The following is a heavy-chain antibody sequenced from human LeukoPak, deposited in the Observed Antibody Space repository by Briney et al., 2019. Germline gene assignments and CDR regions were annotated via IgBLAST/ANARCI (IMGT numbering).Heavy chain of an antibody. CDR1: GFTFSSYA. D-gene: IGHD6-19*01. Sequence: GGSLRLSCAASGFTFSSYAMHWVRQAPGKGLEWVAVISYDGSNKYYADSVKGRFTISRDYSKNTLYLQMNSLRAEDTAVYYCARGPIAVAGIFAYWGQGTLVTVSS. CDR3: ARGPIAVAGIFAY. J-gene: IGHJ4*02. CDR2: ISYDGSNK. V-gene: IGHV3-30*04.